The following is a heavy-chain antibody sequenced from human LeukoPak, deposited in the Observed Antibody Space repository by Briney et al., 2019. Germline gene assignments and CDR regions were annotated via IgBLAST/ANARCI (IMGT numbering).Heavy chain of an antibody. Sequence: SETLSLTCTVSGGSISSYYWSWIRQPPGKGLEWIGYIYYSGSTSYNPSLKSRVTISVDTSKNQFSLKLSSVTAADTAVYYCARDLGGYSGYNPGVFDYWGQGTLVTVSS. J-gene: IGHJ4*02. CDR1: GGSISSYY. V-gene: IGHV4-59*01. CDR2: IYYSGST. D-gene: IGHD5-12*01. CDR3: ARDLGGYSGYNPGVFDY.